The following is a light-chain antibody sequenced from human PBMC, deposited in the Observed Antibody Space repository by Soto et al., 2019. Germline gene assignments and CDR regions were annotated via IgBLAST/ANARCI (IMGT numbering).Light chain of an antibody. CDR1: RSVSSK. CDR3: QQYKNWPPLT. V-gene: IGKV3D-15*01. J-gene: IGKJ4*01. CDR2: GAS. Sequence: EIVMTQSPATLSVSPGERATLSCRASRSVSSKLAWYQQKPGQAPRLTIYGASNRATGIPARFSGGGSGTEFTLTIRSLQSEDFAVYYCQQYKNWPPLTFGGGTQLDIK.